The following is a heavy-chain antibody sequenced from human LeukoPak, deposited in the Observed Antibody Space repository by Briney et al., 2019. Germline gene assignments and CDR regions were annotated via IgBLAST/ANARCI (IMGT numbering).Heavy chain of an antibody. CDR3: ARATVTMLDY. CDR2: IYYSGST. V-gene: IGHV4-31*03. D-gene: IGHD4-11*01. J-gene: IGHJ4*02. CDR1: GGSISSGGYY. Sequence: SETLSLTCTVSGGSISSGGYYWSWIRQHPGKGLEWIGYIYYSGSTYYNPSLKSRVTISVDTSKNQFSLKLSSVTAADTAVCYCARATVTMLDYWGQGTLVTVSS.